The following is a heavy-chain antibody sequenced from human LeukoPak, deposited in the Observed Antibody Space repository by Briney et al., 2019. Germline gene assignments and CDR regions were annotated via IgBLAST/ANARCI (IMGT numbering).Heavy chain of an antibody. CDR2: IKQDGSEK. CDR3: AKDLDMVRGVIPY. CDR1: GFTFSSYW. Sequence: PGGSLRLSCAASGFTFSSYWMSWVRQAPGKGLEWVANIKQDGSEKYYVDSVKGRFTISRDNAKNSLYLQMNSLRAEDTAVYYCAKDLDMVRGVIPYWGQGTLVTVSS. D-gene: IGHD3-10*01. J-gene: IGHJ4*02. V-gene: IGHV3-7*03.